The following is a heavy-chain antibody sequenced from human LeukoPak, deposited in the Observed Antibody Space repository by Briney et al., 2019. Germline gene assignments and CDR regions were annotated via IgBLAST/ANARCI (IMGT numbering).Heavy chain of an antibody. CDR1: GFTFDDYA. D-gene: IGHD3-22*01. J-gene: IGHJ4*02. CDR3: AKDTGYYYDSSGYSD. V-gene: IGHV3-9*01. CDR2: ISWNSGSI. Sequence: GGSLRLSCAASGFTFDDYAMHWVRQAPGKGLEWASGISWNSGSIGYADSVKGRFTISRDNAKNSLYLQMNSLRAEDTALYYCAKDTGYYYDSSGYSDWGQGTLVTVSS.